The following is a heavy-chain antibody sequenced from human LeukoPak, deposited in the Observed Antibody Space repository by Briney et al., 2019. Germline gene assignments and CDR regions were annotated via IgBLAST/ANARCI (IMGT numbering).Heavy chain of an antibody. CDR2: ISSSGSTI. CDR1: GFTFSDYY. J-gene: IGHJ3*02. V-gene: IGHV3-11*01. CDR3: ARDTEYYYDSKTFDI. Sequence: AGGSLRLSCAASGFTFSDYYMSWIRQAPGKGLEWVSYISSSGSTIYYADSVKGRFTISRDNAKNSLYLQMNSLRAEDTAVYYCARDTEYYYDSKTFDIWGQGTMVTVSS. D-gene: IGHD3-22*01.